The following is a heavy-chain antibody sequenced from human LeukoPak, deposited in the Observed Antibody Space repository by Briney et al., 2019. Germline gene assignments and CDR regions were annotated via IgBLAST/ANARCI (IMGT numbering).Heavy chain of an antibody. Sequence: GGSLRLPCAASGFTFSSYSMNWVRQAPGKGLEWVSAISGSGGSTYYADSVKGRFTISRDNSKNTLYLQMNSLRAEDTAVYYCAKGPSSGWYYFDYWGQGTLVTVSS. J-gene: IGHJ4*02. CDR2: ISGSGGST. D-gene: IGHD6-19*01. V-gene: IGHV3-23*01. CDR1: GFTFSSYS. CDR3: AKGPSSGWYYFDY.